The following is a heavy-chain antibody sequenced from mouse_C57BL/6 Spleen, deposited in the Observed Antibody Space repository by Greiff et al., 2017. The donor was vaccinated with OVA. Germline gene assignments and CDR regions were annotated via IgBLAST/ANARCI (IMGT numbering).Heavy chain of an antibody. CDR2: ISSGSSTI. CDR3: ARGTITTGAMDY. CDR1: GFTFSDYG. D-gene: IGHD1-2*01. J-gene: IGHJ4*01. Sequence: EVKLQESGGGLVKPGGSLKLSCAASGFTFSDYGMHWVRQAPEKGLEWVAYISSGSSTIYYADTVKGRFTISRDNAKNTLFLQMTSLRSEDTAMYYCARGTITTGAMDYWGQGTSVTVSS. V-gene: IGHV5-17*01.